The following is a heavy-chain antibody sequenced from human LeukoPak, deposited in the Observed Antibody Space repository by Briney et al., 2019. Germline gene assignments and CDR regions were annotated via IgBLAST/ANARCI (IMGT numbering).Heavy chain of an antibody. CDR1: GGSISSGDHY. CDR3: AREIVVVPAAGGGFDP. CDR2: IYYSGST. V-gene: IGHV4-30-4*01. D-gene: IGHD2-2*01. Sequence: PSQTLSLTCTVSGGSISSGDHYWSWIRQPPGKGLEWIGYIYYSGSTYYNPSLKSRVTISVDTSKNQFSLKLSSVTAADTAVYYCAREIVVVPAAGGGFDPWGQGTLVTVSS. J-gene: IGHJ5*02.